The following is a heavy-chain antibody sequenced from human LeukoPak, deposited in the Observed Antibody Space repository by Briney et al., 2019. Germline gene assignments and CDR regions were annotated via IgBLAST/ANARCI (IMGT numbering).Heavy chain of an antibody. V-gene: IGHV1-2*02. CDR3: ARGRYYDSSGYTDY. CDR1: GYXFTGYY. Sequence: ASVKVSCKASGYXFTGYYMHWVRQAPGQGLEWMGWINPNSGGTNYAQKFQGRVTMTRDTSISTAYMELSRLRSDDTAVYYCARGRYYDSSGYTDYWGQGTLVTVSS. D-gene: IGHD3-22*01. J-gene: IGHJ4*02. CDR2: INPNSGGT.